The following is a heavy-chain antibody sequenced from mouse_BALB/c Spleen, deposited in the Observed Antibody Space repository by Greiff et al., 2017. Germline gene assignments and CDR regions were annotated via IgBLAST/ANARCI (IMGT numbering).Heavy chain of an antibody. J-gene: IGHJ3*01. Sequence: EVKLMESGPGLVKPSQSLSLTCTVTGYSITSDYAWNWIRQFPGNKLEWMGYISYSGSTSYNPSLKSRISITRDTSKNQFFLQLNSVTTEDTATYYCARDDDYDVTWFAYWGQGTLVTVSA. CDR3: ARDDDYDVTWFAY. D-gene: IGHD2-4*01. CDR2: ISYSGST. CDR1: GYSITSDYA. V-gene: IGHV3-2*02.